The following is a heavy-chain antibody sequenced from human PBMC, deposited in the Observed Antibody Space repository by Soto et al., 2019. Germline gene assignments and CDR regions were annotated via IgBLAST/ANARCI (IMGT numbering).Heavy chain of an antibody. CDR2: ISWDGGST. V-gene: IGHV3-43*01. CDR1: GFTFDDYT. Sequence: EVQLVESGGVVVQPGGSLRLSCAASGFTFDDYTMHWVRQAPGKGLAWVSLISWDGGSTYYADSVKGRFTISRDNSKNSLYLQMNSLRTEDTALYYCAKDRLPHYYYYGMDVWAQGTTVIVSS. CDR3: AKDRLPHYYYYGMDV. J-gene: IGHJ6*02.